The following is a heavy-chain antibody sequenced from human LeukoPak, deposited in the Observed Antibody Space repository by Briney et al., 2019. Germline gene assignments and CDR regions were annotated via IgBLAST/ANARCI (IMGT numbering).Heavy chain of an antibody. V-gene: IGHV1-69*13. D-gene: IGHD3-3*01. CDR3: ARCLWGGYEGYYYYYMDV. CDR1: GGTFSSYA. CDR2: IIPIFGTA. J-gene: IGHJ6*03. Sequence: SVKVSCKASGGTFSSYAISWVRQAPGRGLEWMGGIIPIFGTANYAQKFQGRVTITADESTSTAYMELSSLRSEDTAVYYCARCLWGGYEGYYYYYMDVWGKGTTVTVSS.